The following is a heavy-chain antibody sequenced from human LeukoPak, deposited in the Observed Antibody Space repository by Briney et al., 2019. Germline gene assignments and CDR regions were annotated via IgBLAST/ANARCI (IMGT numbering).Heavy chain of an antibody. D-gene: IGHD2-2*01. Sequence: SLRLSCAAAGFTFDAYAAHWVRHAPGEGLEWVTGISWNSGRIRYADSVKGRFTISGDNAKNSQYLQMNSLRAEGTALYYSTKAHCSSTSWHCFLWGQGTRDTVPS. CDR3: TKAHCSSTSWHCFL. CDR2: ISWNSGRI. CDR1: GFTFDAYA. J-gene: IGHJ4*02. V-gene: IGHV3-9*01.